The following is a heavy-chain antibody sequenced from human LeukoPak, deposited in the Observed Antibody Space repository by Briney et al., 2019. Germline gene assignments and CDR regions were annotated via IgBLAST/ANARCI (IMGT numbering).Heavy chain of an antibody. CDR2: ISAYNGNT. CDR3: ARGPYYDSSKTSAFDI. J-gene: IGHJ3*02. CDR1: GYTFTSYG. D-gene: IGHD3-22*01. Sequence: ASVKVSCKASGYTFTSYGISWVRQAPGQGLEWMGWISAYNGNTNYAQKLQGRVTMTTDTSTSTAYMELRRLRSDDTAVYYCARGPYYDSSKTSAFDIWGQGTMVTVSS. V-gene: IGHV1-18*01.